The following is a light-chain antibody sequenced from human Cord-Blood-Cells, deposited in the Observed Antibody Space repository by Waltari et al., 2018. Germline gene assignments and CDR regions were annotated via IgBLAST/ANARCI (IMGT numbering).Light chain of an antibody. CDR1: QSISSY. CDR3: QQSYSTPLVPT. J-gene: IGKJ2*01. V-gene: IGKV1-39*01. Sequence: DIQMTQSPSSLSASVGDRVTIPFRASQSISSYLNWYQQKPGKAPKLLIYAASSLQSGVPSRFSGSGSGTDFTLTISSLQPEDFATYYCQQSYSTPLVPTFGQGTKLEIK. CDR2: AAS.